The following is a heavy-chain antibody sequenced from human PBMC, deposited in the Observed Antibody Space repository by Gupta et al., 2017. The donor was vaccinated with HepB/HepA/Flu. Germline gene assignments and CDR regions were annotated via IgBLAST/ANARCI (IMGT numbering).Heavy chain of an antibody. V-gene: IGHV3-72*01. J-gene: IGHJ3*02. D-gene: IGHD3-10*01. Sequence: EVQLVESGGGLVQPGGSLRLSCAASGFTLSDHYMDWVRQAPGKGLEWLGRIRNKAAGYTTEYAASVKGRFTISRDDSKNSLYLQMNSLKTDDTAVYYCAREGVITGPSDDAFDIWGPGTMVTASS. CDR1: GFTLSDHY. CDR3: AREGVITGPSDDAFDI. CDR2: IRNKAAGYTT.